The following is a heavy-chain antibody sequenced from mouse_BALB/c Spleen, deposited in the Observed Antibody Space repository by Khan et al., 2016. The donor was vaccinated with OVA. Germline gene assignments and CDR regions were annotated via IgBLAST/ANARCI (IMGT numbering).Heavy chain of an antibody. CDR1: GYSITSGYG. D-gene: IGHD1-2*01. V-gene: IGHV3-2*02. Sequence: EVQLVESGPGLVKPSQSLSLTCTVTGYSITSGYGWNWIRQFPGNQLEWMGYISYSGSTNYNPSLKSRISITRDTSKNQFFLQLNSVTTEDTATYYCDRTARIKYWGQGTTLTVSS. J-gene: IGHJ2*01. CDR3: DRTARIKY. CDR2: ISYSGST.